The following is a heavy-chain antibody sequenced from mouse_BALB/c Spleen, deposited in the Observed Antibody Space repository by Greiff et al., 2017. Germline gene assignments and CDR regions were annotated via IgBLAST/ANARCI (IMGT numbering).Heavy chain of an antibody. CDR3: ARWGPRDY. J-gene: IGHJ4*01. CDR1: GYAFTNYL. V-gene: IGHV1-54*01. CDR2: INPGSGGT. Sequence: VKLQQSGAELVRPGTSVKVSCKASGYAFTNYLIEWVKQRPGQGLEWIGVINPGSGGTNYNEKFKGKATLTADKSSSTAYMQLSSLTSDDSAVYFCARWGPRDYWGQGTSVTVSS.